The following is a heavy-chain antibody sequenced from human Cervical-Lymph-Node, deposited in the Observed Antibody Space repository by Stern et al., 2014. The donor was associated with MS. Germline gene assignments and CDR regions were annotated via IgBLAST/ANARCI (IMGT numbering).Heavy chain of an antibody. CDR1: GYTFTGYC. D-gene: IGHD3-10*02. J-gene: IGHJ6*02. Sequence: MQLVESGAEVKKPGASVRVSCKASGYTFTGYCIHWVRQAPGQGLEWMGWISPNSGATNYAQKFQGWVTMTRDTSISTAYMELSRLRSDDTAVYYCARDVFGDLAGYGLDVWGQGTTVAVSS. V-gene: IGHV1-2*04. CDR3: ARDVFGDLAGYGLDV. CDR2: ISPNSGAT.